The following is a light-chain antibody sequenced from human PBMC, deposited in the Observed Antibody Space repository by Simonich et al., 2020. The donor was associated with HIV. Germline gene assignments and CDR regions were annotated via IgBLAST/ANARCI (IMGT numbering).Light chain of an antibody. Sequence: ILMTQSPATLSVSPGERATLSCRTSQSVASNLAWYQQKPGQAPRLLIYGASSRATGIPARFSGSGFGTEFTLTISSMQSEDFAVYYCQQYNNWPSPFTFGPGTKVDIK. J-gene: IGKJ3*01. CDR1: QSVASN. V-gene: IGKV3-15*01. CDR2: GAS. CDR3: QQYNNWPSPFT.